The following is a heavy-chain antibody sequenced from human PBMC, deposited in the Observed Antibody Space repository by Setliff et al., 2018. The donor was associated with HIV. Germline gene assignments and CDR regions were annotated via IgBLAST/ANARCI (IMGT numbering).Heavy chain of an antibody. CDR3: ARLDDSGSYYENAFDI. V-gene: IGHV4-39*01. J-gene: IGHJ3*02. CDR2: IYYSGST. CDR1: GGSISSSSYY. D-gene: IGHD1-26*01. Sequence: SETLSLTCTVSGGSISSSSYYWGWIRQPPGKGLEWIGSIYYSGSTYYNPSLKSRVTISVDTSKNQFSLKLSSVTAADTAVYYCARLDDSGSYYENAFDIWGQGAMVTVS.